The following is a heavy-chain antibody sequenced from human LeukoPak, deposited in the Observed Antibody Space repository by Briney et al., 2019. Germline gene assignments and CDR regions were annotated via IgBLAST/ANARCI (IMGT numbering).Heavy chain of an antibody. CDR2: TYYRSKWYN. D-gene: IGHD2-21*02. V-gene: IGHV6-1*01. J-gene: IGHJ3*02. CDR1: GDSVSSNSVA. CDR3: ARSYDCGGDCFEAFDI. Sequence: SQTLSLTCAISGDSVSSNSVAWNWIRQSPSRGLEWLGRTYYRSKWYNDYAVSVKSRITITPDTSKNQFFLQLHSVTPEDTAVYFCARSYDCGGDCFEAFDIWGQGTMVTVSS.